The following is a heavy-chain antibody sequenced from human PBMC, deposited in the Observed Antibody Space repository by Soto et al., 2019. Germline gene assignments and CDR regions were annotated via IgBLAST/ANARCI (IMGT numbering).Heavy chain of an antibody. D-gene: IGHD5-12*01. CDR2: IHHSGST. J-gene: IGHJ4*02. V-gene: IGHV4-38-2*01. Sequence: SETLSLTCAVSGYPISSGYYWGWIRQPPGKGLEWIGIIHHSGSTYYNPSLRSRITISVDTSKNQFSLKMPSVTAADTAVYYCARSSGYVPGGYWGQGILVTV. CDR3: ARSSGYVPGGY. CDR1: GYPISSGYY.